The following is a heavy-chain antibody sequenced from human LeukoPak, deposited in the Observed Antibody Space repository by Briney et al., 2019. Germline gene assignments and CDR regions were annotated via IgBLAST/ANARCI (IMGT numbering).Heavy chain of an antibody. Sequence: GGSLRLSCAASGFTFDDYAMHWVRQAPGKGLEWVSGISWNSGSIGYADSVKGRFTISRDNSKNTLYLQMNSLRAEDTAVYYCAKEAYYDSSGFDYWGQGTLVTVSS. CDR1: GFTFDDYA. J-gene: IGHJ4*02. D-gene: IGHD3-22*01. CDR2: ISWNSGSI. CDR3: AKEAYYDSSGFDY. V-gene: IGHV3-9*01.